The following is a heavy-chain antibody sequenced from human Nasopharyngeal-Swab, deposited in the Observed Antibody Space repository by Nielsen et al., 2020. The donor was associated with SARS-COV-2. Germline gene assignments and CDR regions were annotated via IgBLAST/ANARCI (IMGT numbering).Heavy chain of an antibody. J-gene: IGHJ5*02. V-gene: IGHV3-53*01. Sequence: GESLKISCAASGFTVSSNYMTWVRQAPGKGLEWVSIIYSGGSTYYADSVKGRFTISRDNSKNTLYLQMNSLRAEDTAVYYCASLLTWGQGTLVTVSS. D-gene: IGHD2-8*01. CDR3: ASLLT. CDR2: IYSGGST. CDR1: GFTVSSNY.